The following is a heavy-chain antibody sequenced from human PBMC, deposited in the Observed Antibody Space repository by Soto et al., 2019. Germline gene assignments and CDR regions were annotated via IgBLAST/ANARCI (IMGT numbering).Heavy chain of an antibody. Sequence: GGSLRLSCAASGFTFSSYAIHWVRQAPGKGLEWVTIISKDGNSKHYADSVRGRFTISRDNSKNTLYLQMNSLRAEDTAVYYCAILGEYSSSSGLCYYYYGMDVWGQGTTVTVSS. J-gene: IGHJ6*02. CDR1: GFTFSSYA. CDR2: ISKDGNSK. CDR3: AILGEYSSSSGLCYYYYGMDV. D-gene: IGHD6-6*01. V-gene: IGHV3-30-3*01.